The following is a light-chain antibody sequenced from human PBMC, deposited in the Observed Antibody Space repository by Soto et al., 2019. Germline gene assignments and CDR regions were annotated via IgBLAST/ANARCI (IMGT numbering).Light chain of an antibody. Sequence: QAVVTQEPSFSVSPGGTVTLTCGLSSGSVSTSYYPSWYQQTPGQAPRTLIHSTNTRSSGVPNRFSVSILGNKAALTITAAQADDESDYYCVLFLGSGIWVFGGGTKLTVL. V-gene: IGLV8-61*01. CDR1: SGSVSTSYY. CDR3: VLFLGSGIWV. J-gene: IGLJ3*02. CDR2: STN.